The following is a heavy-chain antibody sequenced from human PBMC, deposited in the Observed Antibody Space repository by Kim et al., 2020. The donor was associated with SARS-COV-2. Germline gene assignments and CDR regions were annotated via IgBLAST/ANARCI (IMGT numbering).Heavy chain of an antibody. J-gene: IGHJ4*02. CDR1: GFTFSNYG. V-gene: IGHV3-33*06. Sequence: GGSLRLSCAASGFTFSNYGMHWVRQAPGKGLEWVAVIWYDVSKKYYADSVKGRFTISKDNSKNTLYLQMHSLRAEDTAVYYCAKAPAGGDYYYWGQGTLVTVSS. CDR2: IWYDVSKK. CDR3: AKAPAGGDYYY. D-gene: IGHD4-17*01.